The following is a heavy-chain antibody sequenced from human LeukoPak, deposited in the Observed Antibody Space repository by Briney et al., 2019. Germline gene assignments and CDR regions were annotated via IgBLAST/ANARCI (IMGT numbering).Heavy chain of an antibody. J-gene: IGHJ4*02. CDR3: AKLLDWGTTYDY. CDR1: GFNFGNFW. CDR2: VKGDGTNI. V-gene: IGHV3-7*01. D-gene: IGHD3-16*01. Sequence: GGSLRLSCAASGFNFGNFWMSWIRQAPGRGLQWVATVKGDGTNIHYLDSVNGRFTISRDNARNLLFLQMNRLRAEDTAVYYCAKLLDWGTTYDYWGQGALVTVS.